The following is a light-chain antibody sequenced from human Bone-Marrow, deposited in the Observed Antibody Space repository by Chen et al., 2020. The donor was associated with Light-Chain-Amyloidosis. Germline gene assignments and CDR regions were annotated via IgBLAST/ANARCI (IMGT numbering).Light chain of an antibody. Sequence: SYVLNQPSSVSVAPGQTATIACGGNNIGPTSVHWYQQTPGQAPLLVGYADSDRPSGIPERLSGSNSGNTATLTISRVEAGDEADYYFQVWDRSSDRPVFGGGTKLTVL. V-gene: IGLV3-21*02. J-gene: IGLJ3*02. CDR1: NIGPTS. CDR3: QVWDRSSDRPV. CDR2: ADS.